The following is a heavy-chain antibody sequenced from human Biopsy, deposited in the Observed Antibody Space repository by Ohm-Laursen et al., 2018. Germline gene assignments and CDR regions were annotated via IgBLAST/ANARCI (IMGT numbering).Heavy chain of an antibody. Sequence: SLRLSCSAPGFSFSSYGMHWVRQAPGKGLEWVAVISDDGRNKYYIDSVRGRFTISRDNSRNTVYLQMNSLRAEDTAIYYCARDPIVGSKADGMDVWGQGTTVTVSS. V-gene: IGHV3-30*03. J-gene: IGHJ6*02. D-gene: IGHD1-26*01. CDR3: ARDPIVGSKADGMDV. CDR2: ISDDGRNK. CDR1: GFSFSSYG.